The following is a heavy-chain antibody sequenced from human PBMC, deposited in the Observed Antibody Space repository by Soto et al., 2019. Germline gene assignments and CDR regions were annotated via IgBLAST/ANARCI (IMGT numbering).Heavy chain of an antibody. J-gene: IGHJ5*02. Sequence: QVQLVESGGGVVQPGRSLRLSCAASGFTFSSYGMHWVRQAPGKGLAWVAVISYDGSNKYYADSVKGRFTISRDNSKNTLYLQMNSLRAEDTAVYYCAKGAPYDSSGYPNWFDPWGQGTLVTVSS. D-gene: IGHD3-22*01. V-gene: IGHV3-30*18. CDR2: ISYDGSNK. CDR3: AKGAPYDSSGYPNWFDP. CDR1: GFTFSSYG.